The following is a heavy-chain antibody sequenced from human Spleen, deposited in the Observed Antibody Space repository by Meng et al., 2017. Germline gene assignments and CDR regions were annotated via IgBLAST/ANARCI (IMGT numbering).Heavy chain of an antibody. D-gene: IGHD1-1*01. J-gene: IGHJ4*02. CDR1: GGSLHSYF. Sequence: SETLSLTCTVSGGSLHSYFWSWIRQPPGKGREGIGYIFYSGSTNYNPSLKSRVTMSVDTSKNQFSLKLTSVTAADTAVYYCARLGNWNQGDFWGQGTLVTVSS. V-gene: IGHV4-59*13. CDR3: ARLGNWNQGDF. CDR2: IFYSGST.